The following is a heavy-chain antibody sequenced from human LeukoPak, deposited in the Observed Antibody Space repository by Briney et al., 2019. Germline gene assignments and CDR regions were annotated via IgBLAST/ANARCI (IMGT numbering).Heavy chain of an antibody. J-gene: IGHJ4*02. Sequence: SETLSLTCTVSGGSISSGSYYWSWIRQPPGKGLEWIGEINHSGSTNYNPSLKSRVTISVDTSKNQFSLKLSSVTAADTAVYYCARRRRYQGRFFDYWGQGTLVTVSS. D-gene: IGHD2-2*01. CDR2: INHSGST. V-gene: IGHV4-39*07. CDR3: ARRRRYQGRFFDY. CDR1: GGSISSGSYY.